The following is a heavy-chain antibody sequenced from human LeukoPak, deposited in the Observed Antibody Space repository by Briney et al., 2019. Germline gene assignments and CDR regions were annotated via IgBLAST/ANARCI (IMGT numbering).Heavy chain of an antibody. D-gene: IGHD2-2*01. CDR1: GGSFSGYY. J-gene: IGHJ6*02. V-gene: IGHV4-34*01. Sequence: SETLSLTCAVYGGSFSGYYWRWLRQPPGKGLEWIGEINHSGSTNYNPSLKSRVTISVDTSKNQFSLKLSSVTAADTAVYYCARDGLLGDIVVVPAARVYYYYGMDVWGQGTTVTASS. CDR2: INHSGST. CDR3: ARDGLLGDIVVVPAARVYYYYGMDV.